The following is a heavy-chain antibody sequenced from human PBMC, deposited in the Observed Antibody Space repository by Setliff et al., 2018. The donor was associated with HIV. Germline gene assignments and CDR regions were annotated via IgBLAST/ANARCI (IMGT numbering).Heavy chain of an antibody. V-gene: IGHV1-2*06. CDR2: INPNMGDT. Sequence: GASVKVSCKASGYKFTGHHIQWMRQAPGQGLEWMGRINPNMGDTQYAQKFQGRIIMTRDTSINTVYMELSSLTSDDTALYYCARQDIPTGYYLFDYWGQGTHVTVSS. CDR3: ARQDIPTGYYLFDY. J-gene: IGHJ4*02. CDR1: GYKFTGHH. D-gene: IGHD3-9*01.